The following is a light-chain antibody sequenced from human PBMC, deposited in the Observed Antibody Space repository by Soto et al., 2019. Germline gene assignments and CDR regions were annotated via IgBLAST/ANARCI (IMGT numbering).Light chain of an antibody. CDR2: SAS. V-gene: IGKV1-39*01. Sequence: DIQMTQSPSSLSASVGDRVTITCRAGQSITNFLSWYQQRPGQAPKLLIYSASTLQSGVPSRFSGSGSGTDFTLTINNLQPADFATYYCLQSDGTPHTFGGGTKVEIK. J-gene: IGKJ4*01. CDR1: QSITNF. CDR3: LQSDGTPHT.